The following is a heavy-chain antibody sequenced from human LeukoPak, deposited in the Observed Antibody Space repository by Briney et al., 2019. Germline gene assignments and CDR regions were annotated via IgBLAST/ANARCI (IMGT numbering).Heavy chain of an antibody. Sequence: GGSLRLSCAASGFTLSSYAMHWVRQAPGKGLEWVAVISYDGSNKYYADSVKGRFTISRDNSKNTLYLQMNSLRAEDTAVYYCARGSITMVRGFDYWGQGTLVTVSS. D-gene: IGHD3-10*01. V-gene: IGHV3-30*04. CDR2: ISYDGSNK. J-gene: IGHJ4*02. CDR3: ARGSITMVRGFDY. CDR1: GFTLSSYA.